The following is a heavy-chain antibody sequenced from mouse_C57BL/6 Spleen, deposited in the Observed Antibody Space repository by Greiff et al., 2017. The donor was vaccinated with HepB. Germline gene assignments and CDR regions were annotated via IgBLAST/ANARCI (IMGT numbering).Heavy chain of an antibody. CDR2: IDPANGNT. CDR3: ARSFAATVVAGDY. V-gene: IGHV14-3*01. D-gene: IGHD1-1*01. J-gene: IGHJ2*01. Sequence: VHVKQSVAELVRPGASVKLSCTASGFNIKNTYMHWVKQRPEQGLEWIGRIDPANGNTKYAPKFQGKATITADTSSNTAYLQLSSLTSEDTAIYYCARSFAATVVAGDYWGQGTTLTVSS. CDR1: GFNIKNTY.